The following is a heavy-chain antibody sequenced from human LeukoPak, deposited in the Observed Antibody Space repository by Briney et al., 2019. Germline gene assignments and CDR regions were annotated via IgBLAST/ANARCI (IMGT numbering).Heavy chain of an antibody. CDR2: INTDGSST. J-gene: IGHJ4*02. CDR3: ARVKWELPDY. Sequence: GGSLRLSCAASGFTFSSYWMHWVRRAPEKGLVWVSRINTDGSSTSYADSVKGRFTISRDNAKNTLYLQMNSLRAEDTAVYYCARVKWELPDYWGQGTLVTVSS. D-gene: IGHD1-26*01. V-gene: IGHV3-74*01. CDR1: GFTFSSYW.